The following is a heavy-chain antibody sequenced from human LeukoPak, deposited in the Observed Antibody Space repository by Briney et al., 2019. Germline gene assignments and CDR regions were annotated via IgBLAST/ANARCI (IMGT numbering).Heavy chain of an antibody. CDR2: IYSSGST. V-gene: IGHV4-4*07. Sequence: PSETLSLTCTVSGGSISSYYWSWIRQPAGKGLEWIGRIYSSGSTNYKPSVKSRVTMSVDTSKNQFSLKLSSVTAADTAAYYCARGNGATPFDCWGQGTLVTVSS. CDR3: ARGNGATPFDC. CDR1: GGSISSYY. D-gene: IGHD2-15*01. J-gene: IGHJ4*02.